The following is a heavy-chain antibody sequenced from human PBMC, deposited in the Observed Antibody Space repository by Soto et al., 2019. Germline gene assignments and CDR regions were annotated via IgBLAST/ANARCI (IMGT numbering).Heavy chain of an antibody. CDR3: ARGRTREDDKSGYRPFDY. D-gene: IGHD3-22*01. J-gene: IGHJ4*02. Sequence: GGSLRLSCAASGFTFSSYWMNWVRQAPGKGREWVANIKQDGSEKRYVDSVKGRFTISRDNAENSLYLQMNSLRAEETAVYYCARGRTREDDKSGYRPFDYWGQGTLVTVSS. CDR1: GFTFSSYW. CDR2: IKQDGSEK. V-gene: IGHV3-7*01.